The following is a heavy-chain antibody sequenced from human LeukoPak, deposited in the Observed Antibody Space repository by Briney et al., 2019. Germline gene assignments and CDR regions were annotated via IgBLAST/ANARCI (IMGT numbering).Heavy chain of an antibody. CDR2: ISYDGSNK. V-gene: IGHV3-30-3*01. CDR1: GFTFGSFA. J-gene: IGHJ4*02. D-gene: IGHD5-24*01. Sequence: GGSLILSCAASGFTFGSFAMHWVRQAPGKGLEWVAVISYDGSNKYHADSVKGRFTISRDNSKNTLCLQMNSLRAEDTAVYYCASLIDGYNYDYWGQGTLVTVSS. CDR3: ASLIDGYNYDY.